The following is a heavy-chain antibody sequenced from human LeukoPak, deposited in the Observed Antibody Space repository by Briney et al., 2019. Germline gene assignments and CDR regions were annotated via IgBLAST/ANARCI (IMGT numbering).Heavy chain of an antibody. CDR2: ISGRGGST. CDR1: GFTFSSYA. D-gene: IGHD6-19*01. J-gene: IGHJ3*02. CDR3: ARLSRVAEGAFDI. Sequence: GGSLRLSCAASGFTFSSYAMSCVRQAPGKGLEGVSAISGRGGSTYYADSVKGRFTISRDNSKNTLYLQMNSLRAEDTAVYYCARLSRVAEGAFDIWGQGTMVTVSS. V-gene: IGHV3-23*01.